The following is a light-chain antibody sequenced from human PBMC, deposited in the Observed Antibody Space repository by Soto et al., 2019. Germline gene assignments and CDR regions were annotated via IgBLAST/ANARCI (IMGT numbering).Light chain of an antibody. J-gene: IGKJ1*01. V-gene: IGKV1-6*01. CDR1: QGIGND. CDR3: LQDFNSPWT. Sequence: AIHMTQSPSSLSASGIDRVAGASLSGQGIGNDLAWFQQRPGKAPKLLIYAASGLQSGVPSRFSGSGSGTDFTLTISSLQPEDFATYYCLQDFNSPWTFGQGTKVDIK. CDR2: AAS.